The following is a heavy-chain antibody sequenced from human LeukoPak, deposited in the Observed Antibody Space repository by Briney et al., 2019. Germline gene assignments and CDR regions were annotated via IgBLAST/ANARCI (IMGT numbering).Heavy chain of an antibody. Sequence: ASVKVSCKASGYTFTGYYMHWVRQAPGQGLEWMGWINPNSGGTNYAQKFQGRVTMTRDTSISTAYMELSRLRSDDTAVYYCARDGDIVVVVAATHFDYWGQGTLVTVSS. CDR2: INPNSGGT. CDR1: GYTFTGYY. J-gene: IGHJ4*02. D-gene: IGHD2-15*01. CDR3: ARDGDIVVVVAATHFDY. V-gene: IGHV1-2*02.